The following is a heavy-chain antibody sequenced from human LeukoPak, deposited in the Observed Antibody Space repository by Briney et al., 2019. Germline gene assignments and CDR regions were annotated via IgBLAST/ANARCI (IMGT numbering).Heavy chain of an antibody. J-gene: IGHJ4*02. CDR2: INPSGGST. D-gene: IGHD3-22*01. CDR3: ARDYYESCGHYWNGY. Sequence: ASVKVSCKASGYTFTSYYMHWVRQAPGQGLEWMGIINPSGGSTSYAQKFQGRVTMTRDTSTSTVYMELSSLRAEDTAVYYCARDYYESCGHYWNGYWGQGTLVTVSS. CDR1: GYTFTSYY. V-gene: IGHV1-46*01.